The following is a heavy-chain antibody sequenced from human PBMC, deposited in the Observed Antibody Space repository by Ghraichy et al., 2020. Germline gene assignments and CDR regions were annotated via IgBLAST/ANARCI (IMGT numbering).Heavy chain of an antibody. CDR1: GGSISSSSYY. CDR3: ASSHMVRGVIITSFPHSWGMDV. D-gene: IGHD3-10*01. J-gene: IGHJ6*02. Sequence: ETLSLTCTVSGGSISSSSYYWGWIRQPPGKGLEWIGSIYYSGSTYYNPSLKSRVTISVDTSKNQFSLKLSSVTAADTAVYYCASSHMVRGVIITSFPHSWGMDVWGQGTTVTVSS. V-gene: IGHV4-39*01. CDR2: IYYSGST.